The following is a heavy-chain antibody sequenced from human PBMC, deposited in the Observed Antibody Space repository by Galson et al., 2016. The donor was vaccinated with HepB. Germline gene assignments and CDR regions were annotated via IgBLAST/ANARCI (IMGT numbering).Heavy chain of an antibody. J-gene: IGHJ6*02. D-gene: IGHD1-1*01. CDR1: GGSFGAYN. CDR2: IYHSGGT. V-gene: IGHV4-34*01. CDR3: ARPRRGPVGGNDYMDV. Sequence: SETLSLTCAVYGGSFGAYNLSWIRQPPGKGLEWIGEIYHSGGTSYNPSLKSRVTILVDTSKTQFSLSLRSVTAADTAVYYCARPRRGPVGGNDYMDVWGQGTTVTVSS.